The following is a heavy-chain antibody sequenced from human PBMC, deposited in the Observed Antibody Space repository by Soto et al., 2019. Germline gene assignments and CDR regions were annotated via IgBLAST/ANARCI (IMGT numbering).Heavy chain of an antibody. CDR2: ISYDGNNK. CDR3: ARDSYGMDF. V-gene: IGHV3-30-3*01. J-gene: IGHJ6*02. Sequence: HPXGALRLCCAASGFTFSSYAMHWVRQAPGKGLEWVAFISYDGNNKYYADSVKGRFTISRDNSKNTLYLQMNSLRAEDTAVYYCARDSYGMDFWGQGTTVTVSS. CDR1: GFTFSSYA.